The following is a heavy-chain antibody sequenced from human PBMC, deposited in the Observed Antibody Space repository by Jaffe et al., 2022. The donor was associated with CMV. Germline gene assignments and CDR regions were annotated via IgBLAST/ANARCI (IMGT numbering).Heavy chain of an antibody. CDR1: GFTFSSYS. CDR2: ISSSSSTI. V-gene: IGHV3-48*02. D-gene: IGHD2-15*01. J-gene: IGHJ5*02. CDR3: ARGALEDARGWFDP. Sequence: EVQLVESGGGLVQPGGSLRLSCAASGFTFSSYSMNWVRQAPGKGLEWVSYISSSSSTIYYADSVKGRFTISRDNAKNSLYLQMNSLRDEDTAVYYCARGALEDARGWFDPWGQGTLVTVSS.